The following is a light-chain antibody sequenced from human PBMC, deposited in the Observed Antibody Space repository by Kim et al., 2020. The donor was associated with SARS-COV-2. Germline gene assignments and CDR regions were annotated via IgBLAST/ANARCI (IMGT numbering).Light chain of an antibody. V-gene: IGLV3-1*01. CDR3: QAWDSSTLV. CDR2: QDS. CDR1: KLGDKY. J-gene: IGLJ1*01. Sequence: LSPVQTASITCSGDKLGDKYACWYQQKPGQSPVLVIYQDSKRPSGIPERFSGSNSGNTATLTISGTQAMDEADYYCQAWDSSTLVFGTGTKVTVL.